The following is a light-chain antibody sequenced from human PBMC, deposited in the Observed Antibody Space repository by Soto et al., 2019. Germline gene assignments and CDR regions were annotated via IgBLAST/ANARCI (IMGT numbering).Light chain of an antibody. V-gene: IGLV1-44*01. Sequence: QSVLTQPPSASGTHGLRVTFSFSGSSSNIGSNPVSWYQLLPGTAPKLLIYDNERPSGVPYRFSGSKSGTSASLAISGLQSEDEADYYCAAWDASLNGVVFGGGTKLTVL. J-gene: IGLJ2*01. CDR1: SSNIGSNP. CDR2: DN. CDR3: AAWDASLNGVV.